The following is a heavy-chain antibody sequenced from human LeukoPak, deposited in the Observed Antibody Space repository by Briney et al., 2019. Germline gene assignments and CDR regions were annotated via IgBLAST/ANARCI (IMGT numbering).Heavy chain of an antibody. CDR2: IFYSGRT. V-gene: IGHV4-59*12. CDR1: GGSISTYY. CDR3: ARPRVGEGDLSFHDAFNI. D-gene: IGHD3-16*02. Sequence: PSETLSLTCTVSGGSISTYYWSWIRQPPGKGLEWIGYIFYSGRTNYNPSLKSRVTISVDTSKNQFSLRLSSVTAADTAVYYRARPRVGEGDLSFHDAFNIWGQGTMVTVSS. J-gene: IGHJ3*02.